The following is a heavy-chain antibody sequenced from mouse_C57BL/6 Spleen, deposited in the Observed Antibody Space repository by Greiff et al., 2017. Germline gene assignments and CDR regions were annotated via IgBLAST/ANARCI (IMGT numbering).Heavy chain of an antibody. J-gene: IGHJ4*01. CDR3: ARGGYYGSSRYAMDY. Sequence: EVMLVESGGGLVKPGGSLKLSCAASGFTFSDYGMHWVRQAPEKGLEWVAYISSGSSTIYYADTVKGRFTISRDNAKNTLFLQMTSLRSEDTAMYYCARGGYYGSSRYAMDYWGQGTSVTVSS. D-gene: IGHD1-1*01. V-gene: IGHV5-17*01. CDR2: ISSGSSTI. CDR1: GFTFSDYG.